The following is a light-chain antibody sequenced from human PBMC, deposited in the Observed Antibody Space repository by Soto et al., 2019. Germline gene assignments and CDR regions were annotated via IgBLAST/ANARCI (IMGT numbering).Light chain of an antibody. J-gene: IGKJ5*01. V-gene: IGKV4-1*01. CDR2: WAS. CDR3: QQHYITPIT. CDR1: QSVLYSAKNKNF. Sequence: DIVMTQSPDSLAVSLGEMATIHCKSSQSVLYSAKNKNFLTWYQQKPGQPPKLLIYWASTRESGVPDRFTGSGSGTDFTLTINSLQAEDVAVYYCQQHYITPITFGQGTRLEIK.